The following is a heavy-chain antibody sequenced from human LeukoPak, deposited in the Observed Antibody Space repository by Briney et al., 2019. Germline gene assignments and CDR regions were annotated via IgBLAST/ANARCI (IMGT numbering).Heavy chain of an antibody. CDR2: IDGGGRTI. D-gene: IGHD3-10*01. Sequence: GGSLRLSCAASGFTFSSYAMSWVRQAPGKGLEWISYIDGGGRTIYHADSVKGRFTISRDNAKNSLYLQMNSLRAEDTAFYYCARNNYGDYWGQGTLVTVSS. CDR3: ARNNYGDY. CDR1: GFTFSSYA. J-gene: IGHJ4*02. V-gene: IGHV3-48*03.